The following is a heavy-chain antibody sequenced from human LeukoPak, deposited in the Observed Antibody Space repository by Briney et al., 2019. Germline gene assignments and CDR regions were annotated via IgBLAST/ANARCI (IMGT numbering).Heavy chain of an antibody. V-gene: IGHV4-39*07. CDR1: GGSISSSSYY. CDR3: ARELNVAGTLNWIDP. D-gene: IGHD6-19*01. CDR2: MYHTGST. J-gene: IGHJ5*02. Sequence: SETLSLTCTVSGGSISSSSYYWGWIRQPPGKGLEWIGSMYHTGSTNYNPSLKSRVTISVDTSKNQFSLKLSSVTAADTAVYYCARELNVAGTLNWIDPWGQGTLVTVSS.